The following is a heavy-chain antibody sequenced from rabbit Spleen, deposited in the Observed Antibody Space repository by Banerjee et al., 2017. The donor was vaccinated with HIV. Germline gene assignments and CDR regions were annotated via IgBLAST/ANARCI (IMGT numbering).Heavy chain of an antibody. Sequence: QQQLEESGGDLVKPEGSLTLTCTASAFSFNSNWVCWVRQAPGKGLEWISCIAGDSSGFTYSATWAKGRFTVSRTSSTTVTLQMTSLTAADTATYFCARDAGTSFSTYGMDLWGPGTLVTVS. V-gene: IGHV1S45*01. J-gene: IGHJ6*01. CDR2: IAGDSSGFT. D-gene: IGHD8-1*01. CDR1: AFSFNSNW. CDR3: ARDAGTSFSTYGMDL.